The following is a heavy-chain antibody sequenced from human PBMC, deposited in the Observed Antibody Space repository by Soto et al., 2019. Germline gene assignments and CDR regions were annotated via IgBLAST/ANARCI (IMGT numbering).Heavy chain of an antibody. Sequence: SETLSLTCTVSGGSISSYYWSWIRQPPGKGLEWIGYIYYSGSTNYNPSLKSRVTISVDTSKNQFSLKLSSVTAADTAVYYCARSEGVLRFLEWSPHYMDVWGKGTTVTVSS. D-gene: IGHD3-3*01. J-gene: IGHJ6*03. CDR1: GGSISSYY. V-gene: IGHV4-59*01. CDR3: ARSEGVLRFLEWSPHYMDV. CDR2: IYYSGST.